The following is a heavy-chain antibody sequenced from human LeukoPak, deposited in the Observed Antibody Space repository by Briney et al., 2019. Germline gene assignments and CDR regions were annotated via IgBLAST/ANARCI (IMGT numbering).Heavy chain of an antibody. J-gene: IGHJ4*02. CDR2: ISGSGGGT. D-gene: IGHD1-26*01. V-gene: IGHV3-23*01. CDR3: AKDLGRYRNNYFDY. CDR1: GFTFNSYA. Sequence: GGSLRLSCAASGFTFNSYAMSWVRQAPEKGLEWVATISGSGGGTYYADSVKGRFTTSRDDSKNTLYLQMNSLRAEDTAVYYCAKDLGRYRNNYFDYWGQGTLVTVSS.